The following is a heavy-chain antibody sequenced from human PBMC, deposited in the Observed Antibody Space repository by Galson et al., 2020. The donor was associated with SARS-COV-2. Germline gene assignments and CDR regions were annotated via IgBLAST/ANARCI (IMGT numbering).Heavy chain of an antibody. CDR1: GFTFSSYE. CDR2: ISSSGTNI. D-gene: IGHD2-15*01. Sequence: SLRLSCAGSGFTFSSYEMNWVRQAPGKGLEWVSYISSSGTNIYYADSVKGRFTISRDNAKNSLYLQMTSLRAEDTAVYYCASPYLAAASFFGAFDIWGLGTMVTVSS. J-gene: IGHJ3*02. V-gene: IGHV3-48*03. CDR3: ASPYLAAASFFGAFDI.